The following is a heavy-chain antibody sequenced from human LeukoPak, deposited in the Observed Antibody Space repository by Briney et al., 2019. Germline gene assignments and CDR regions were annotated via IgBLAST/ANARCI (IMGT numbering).Heavy chain of an antibody. CDR3: ATGLYSGSYSGFDY. J-gene: IGHJ4*02. D-gene: IGHD1-26*01. CDR2: ISGSGGST. Sequence: GGSLRLSCAASGFTFSSYAMSWVRQAPGKGLEWVSVISGSGGSTYYADSVKGRFTISRGNSKNTLYLQMNSLRAEDTAVYYCATGLYSGSYSGFDYWGQGTLVTVSS. CDR1: GFTFSSYA. V-gene: IGHV3-23*01.